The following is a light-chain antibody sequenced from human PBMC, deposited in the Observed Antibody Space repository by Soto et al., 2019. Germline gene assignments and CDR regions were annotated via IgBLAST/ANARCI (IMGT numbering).Light chain of an antibody. V-gene: IGKV3-20*01. Sequence: EIVLTQSPGTLSLSPGERATLSCRASQSVSSSYLAWYQQNPGQAPRLLIYGASSRATGIPDRFSGSGSGTDVTLTISRLEPEDFAVYYCQQYGSSPRTFGQGTKQEIK. CDR2: GAS. J-gene: IGKJ2*01. CDR1: QSVSSSY. CDR3: QQYGSSPRT.